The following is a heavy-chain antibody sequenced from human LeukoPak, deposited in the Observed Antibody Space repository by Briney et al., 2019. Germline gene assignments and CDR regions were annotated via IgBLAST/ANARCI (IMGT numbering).Heavy chain of an antibody. V-gene: IGHV3-15*01. J-gene: IGHJ4*02. Sequence: PGGSLRLSRAASGFTFSNAWMSWVRQAPGKGLEWVGRIKSKTGGGTTDYAAPVKGRFTISRDDSKTTLYLQMNSLKTEDTAVYYCTTSPLYGGFDYWGQGTLVTVSS. CDR3: TTSPLYGGFDY. D-gene: IGHD4/OR15-4a*01. CDR2: IKSKTGGGTT. CDR1: GFTFSNAW.